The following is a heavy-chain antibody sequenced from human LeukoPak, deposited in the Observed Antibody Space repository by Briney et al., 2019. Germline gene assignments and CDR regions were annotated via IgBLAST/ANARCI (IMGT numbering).Heavy chain of an antibody. CDR3: ATRGGVYVSFDN. V-gene: IGHV3-53*04. Sequence: GESLRLSCAASEFTVSSNYMSWVRQAPGKGLEWVSVIYCGGSTYYADSVKGRFAISRHNSKNTLYLPMNSLRGEDPAVYYCATRGGVYVSFDNWGQGTLVTVTS. CDR1: EFTVSSNY. J-gene: IGHJ4*02. CDR2: IYCGGST. D-gene: IGHD5/OR15-5a*01.